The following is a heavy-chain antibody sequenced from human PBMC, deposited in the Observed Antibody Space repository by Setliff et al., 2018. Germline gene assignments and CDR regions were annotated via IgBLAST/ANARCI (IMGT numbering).Heavy chain of an antibody. CDR2: IGHTGSI. CDR3: ARDLGHGGDSDY. D-gene: IGHD2-21*02. Sequence: SETLSLTCTVSGYSISSGYIWGWIRQPPGKGLEWVGNIGHTGSINYNPSLKSRLTISRDTSKNQVSLKLDSVTATDTAVYYCARDLGHGGDSDYWGQGILVTVSS. V-gene: IGHV4-38-2*02. J-gene: IGHJ4*02. CDR1: GYSISSGYI.